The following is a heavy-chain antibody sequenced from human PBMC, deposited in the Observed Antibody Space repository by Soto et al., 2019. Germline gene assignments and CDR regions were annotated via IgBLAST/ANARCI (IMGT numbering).Heavy chain of an antibody. Sequence: PGESLKISCKGSGYSFTSYWIGWVRQMPGKGLECMGIIYPGDSDTRYSPSFQGQVTISADKSISTAYLQWSSLKASDTAMYYCARPLLWFGESLDAFDIWGQGTMVTVSS. CDR2: IYPGDSDT. V-gene: IGHV5-51*01. CDR1: GYSFTSYW. CDR3: ARPLLWFGESLDAFDI. D-gene: IGHD3-10*01. J-gene: IGHJ3*02.